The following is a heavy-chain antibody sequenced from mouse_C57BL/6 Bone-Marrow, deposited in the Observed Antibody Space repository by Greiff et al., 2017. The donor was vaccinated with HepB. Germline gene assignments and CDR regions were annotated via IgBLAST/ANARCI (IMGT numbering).Heavy chain of an antibody. J-gene: IGHJ2*01. CDR3: AGDQEEDGPYYFDY. CDR2: ITHSGET. Sequence: QVQLKESGPGLVKPSQSLFLTCSITGFPITSGYYWIWIRQSPGKPLEWMGYITHSGETFYNPSLQSPISITRETSKNQFFLQLNSVTTEDTAMYYCAGDQEEDGPYYFDYWGQGTTLTVSS. D-gene: IGHD2-3*01. CDR1: GFPITSGYY. V-gene: IGHV12-3*01.